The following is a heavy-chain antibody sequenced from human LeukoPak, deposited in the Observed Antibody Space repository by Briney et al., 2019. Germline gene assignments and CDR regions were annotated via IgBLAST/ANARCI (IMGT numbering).Heavy chain of an antibody. J-gene: IGHJ4*01. CDR2: ISGSGGST. V-gene: IGHV3-23*01. CDR3: AKDPKVGAPVDYFDY. D-gene: IGHD1-26*01. Sequence: PGGSLRLSCAASGFTFSDYYMSWIRQAPGKGLEWVSAISGSGGSTYYADSVKGRFTISRDNSKNTLYLQMNSLRAEDTAVYYCAKDPKVGAPVDYFDYWGQGTLVTVSS. CDR1: GFTFSDYY.